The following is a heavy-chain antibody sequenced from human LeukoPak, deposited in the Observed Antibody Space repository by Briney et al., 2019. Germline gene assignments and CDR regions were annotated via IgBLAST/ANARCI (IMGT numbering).Heavy chain of an antibody. Sequence: PSETLSLTCTVSGYSISSGYYWGWIRQRPGKGLEWIGTYWHSATTYYNPSLKSRVTISIDTSKNQFSLKLSSVTAADTAVYYCVRNRVMALAHYFDYWGPGSLVTVSS. CDR2: YWHSATT. D-gene: IGHD2-21*01. V-gene: IGHV4-38-2*02. CDR1: GYSISSGYY. J-gene: IGHJ4*02. CDR3: VRNRVMALAHYFDY.